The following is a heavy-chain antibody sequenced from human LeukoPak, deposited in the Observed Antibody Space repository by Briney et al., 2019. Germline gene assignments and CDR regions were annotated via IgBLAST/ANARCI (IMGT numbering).Heavy chain of an antibody. CDR1: SFTFSNYS. D-gene: IGHD3-10*01. V-gene: IGHV3-21*01. CDR2: ISFSGRFV. Sequence: PGRSLRLSYAAYSFTFSNYSTNCVRQPPGDGLEWHSSISFSGRFVYYADSGKGRFTIARDNAKNSLYIQKNSMRAEDTAVYYCASERIVVRGITGYFDYWGQGTLVSVSS. J-gene: IGHJ4*02. CDR3: ASERIVVRGITGYFDY.